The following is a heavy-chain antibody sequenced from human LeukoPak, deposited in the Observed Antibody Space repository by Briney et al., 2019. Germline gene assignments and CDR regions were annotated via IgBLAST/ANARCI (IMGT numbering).Heavy chain of an antibody. CDR3: AREESGYYGSGSTAFDI. V-gene: IGHV1-2*02. D-gene: IGHD3-10*01. CDR2: INPNSGGT. CDR1: GYTFTSYA. Sequence: ASVKVSCKASGYTFTSYAMNWVRQAPGQGLEWMGWINPNSGGTNYAQKFQGRVTMTRDTSISTAYMELSRLGSDDTAVYYCAREESGYYGSGSTAFDIWGQGTMVTVSS. J-gene: IGHJ3*02.